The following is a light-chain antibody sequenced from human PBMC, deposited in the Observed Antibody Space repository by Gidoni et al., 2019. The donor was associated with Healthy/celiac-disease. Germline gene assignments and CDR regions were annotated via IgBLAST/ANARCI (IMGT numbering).Light chain of an antibody. Sequence: QPALPQPAPVSGYPGQSITISCTGTSSDVGSYNLVSWYQQHPGKAPKLMIYEFSKRPSGVSNRFSGSKSGNTASLTISGLQAEDEADYYCCSYAGSSTFVVFGGGTKLTVL. CDR3: CSYAGSSTFVV. J-gene: IGLJ2*01. CDR1: SSDVGSYNL. CDR2: EFS. V-gene: IGLV2-23*02.